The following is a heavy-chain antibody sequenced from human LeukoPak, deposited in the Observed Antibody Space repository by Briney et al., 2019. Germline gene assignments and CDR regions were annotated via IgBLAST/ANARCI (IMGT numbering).Heavy chain of an antibody. D-gene: IGHD3-22*01. V-gene: IGHV4-34*01. CDR1: GGSFSGYY. CDR3: ASTVGYYYDSSGYYRY. Sequence: SETLSLTCAVYGGSFSGYYWSWIRQPPGKGLEWIGEINHSGSTNYNPSLKSRVTISVDTSKNQFSLKLSSVTAADTAVYYCASTVGYYYDSSGYYRYWGQGTLVTVSS. CDR2: INHSGST. J-gene: IGHJ4*02.